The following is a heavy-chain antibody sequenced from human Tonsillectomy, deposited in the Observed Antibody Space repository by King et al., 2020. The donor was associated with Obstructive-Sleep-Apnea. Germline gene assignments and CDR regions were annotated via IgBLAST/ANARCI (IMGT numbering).Heavy chain of an antibody. V-gene: IGHV1-18*01. CDR1: CYTFTSYG. CDR3: AREGVMVRGVITKYFQH. J-gene: IGHJ1*01. D-gene: IGHD3-10*01. CDR2: ISAYNGNT. Sequence: QLGQSGAEVKKPGASVKVSCKASCYTFTSYGISWGRQAPGQGLEWMGWISAYNGNTHYAQKLQGRVTMTTDTSPRTAYMELRRLRSDDTAVYYCAREGVMVRGVITKYFQHWGQGTLVTVSS.